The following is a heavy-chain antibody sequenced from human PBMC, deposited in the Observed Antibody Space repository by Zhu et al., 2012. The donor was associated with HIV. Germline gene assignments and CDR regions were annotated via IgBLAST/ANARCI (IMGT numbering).Heavy chain of an antibody. Sequence: QVQLQESGPGLVKPSDTLSLTCAVSGYSISSSNWWGVDPAAPTGRDVEWIAYMSYSGSTHYNVSLKSRVTMSVDTSKNQFSLKLRSVTAVDTAVYYCARIREDILTGFYYYYMDVWGQRTTVTVSS. CDR3: ARIREDILTGFYYYYMDV. V-gene: IGHV4-28*01. J-gene: IGHJ6*03. CDR1: GYSISSSNW. D-gene: IGHD3-9*01. CDR2: MSYSGST.